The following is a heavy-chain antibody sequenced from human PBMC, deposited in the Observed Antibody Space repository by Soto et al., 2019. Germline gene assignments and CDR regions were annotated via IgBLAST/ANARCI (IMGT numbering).Heavy chain of an antibody. D-gene: IGHD2-21*02. CDR3: TRLYCGGDCDFDS. V-gene: IGHV3-73*02. CDR2: IRDKANSYAT. J-gene: IGHJ4*02. CDR1: GFTFSGSA. Sequence: EVQLVESRGGLVQPGGSLKLSCAASGFTFSGSAMHWVRQAPGKGLEWVGRIRDKANSYATAYTASVKGRFTISRDDSKNTAYLQMNSLKTEDTAVYYCTRLYCGGDCDFDSWGQGTLVTVSS.